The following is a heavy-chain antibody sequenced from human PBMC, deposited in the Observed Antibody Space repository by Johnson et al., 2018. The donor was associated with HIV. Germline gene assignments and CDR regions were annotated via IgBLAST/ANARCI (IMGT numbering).Heavy chain of an antibody. Sequence: VQVVESGGGLIQPGGSLRLSCAASGFTVSSNYMSWVRQAPGKGLEWVSVIYSGGSTYYSDSVKGRFTIARDNANNSLHLQMNRLRAEDTAVYYCARGSSGSWDAFDIWGQGTMVTVSS. J-gene: IGHJ3*02. CDR1: GFTVSSNY. CDR2: IYSGGST. CDR3: ARGSSGSWDAFDI. V-gene: IGHV3-53*01. D-gene: IGHD1-26*01.